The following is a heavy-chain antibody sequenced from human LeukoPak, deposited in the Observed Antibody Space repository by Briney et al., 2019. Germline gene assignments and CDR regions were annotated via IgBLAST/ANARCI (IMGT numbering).Heavy chain of an antibody. CDR1: GFSFSSYW. D-gene: IGHD1-26*01. CDR2: IKEDGGEI. J-gene: IGHJ4*02. Sequence: GGSLTLSCEASGFSFSSYWMSWVRQAPGKGLEWVASIKEDGGEIYYVDSVKGRFTISRDISKNTLYLQMNSLRAEDTAVYYCARAFSGSYYIGDYWGQGTLVTVSS. V-gene: IGHV3-7*02. CDR3: ARAFSGSYYIGDY.